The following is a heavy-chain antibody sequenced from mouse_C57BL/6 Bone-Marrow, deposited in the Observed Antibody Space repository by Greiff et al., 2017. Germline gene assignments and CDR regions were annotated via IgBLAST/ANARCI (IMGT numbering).Heavy chain of an antibody. CDR3: ARQCKSLIYYAMDY. V-gene: IGHV1-39*01. D-gene: IGHD6-1*01. CDR2: INPNYGTT. Sequence: EVKLQESGPELVKPGASVKISCKASGYSFTDYNMNWVKQSNGKSLEWTGVINPNYGTTSYNQKFKGKATLTVDQSSSTAYMQLNSLTSEDSAVYYCARQCKSLIYYAMDYWGQGTSVTVSS. J-gene: IGHJ4*01. CDR1: GYSFTDYN.